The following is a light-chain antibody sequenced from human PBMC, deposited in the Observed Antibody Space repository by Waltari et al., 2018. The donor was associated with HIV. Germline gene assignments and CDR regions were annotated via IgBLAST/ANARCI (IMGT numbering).Light chain of an antibody. CDR3: NSRDSSGNHWV. Sequence: SSELTQDPAVSVALGQTVRLPCQGDSRRSYYASWYQQKPGQAPVLVIYGKNTRPSGIPDRFSGSSSGNTASLTITGAQAEDEADYYCNSRDSSGNHWVFGGGTKLTVL. V-gene: IGLV3-19*01. J-gene: IGLJ3*02. CDR1: SRRSYY. CDR2: GKN.